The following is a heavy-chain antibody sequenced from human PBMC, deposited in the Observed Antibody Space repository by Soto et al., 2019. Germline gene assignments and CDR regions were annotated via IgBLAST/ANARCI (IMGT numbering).Heavy chain of an antibody. J-gene: IGHJ4*02. Sequence: EVHLVESVGGLVQPGGSLRLSCAASGFTFSDYSINWVRQAPGKGLERISYIGSSGTTIFYADSVRGRFTISRDNAKNSVYLQMNSLRDEDTAVYDCAGAVDYWGQGTLVTVSS. CDR3: AGAVDY. CDR2: IGSSGTTI. V-gene: IGHV3-48*02. CDR1: GFTFSDYS.